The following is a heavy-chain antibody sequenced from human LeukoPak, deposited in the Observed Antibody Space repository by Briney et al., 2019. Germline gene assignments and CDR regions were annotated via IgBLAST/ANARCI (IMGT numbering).Heavy chain of an antibody. CDR3: ARASHDYGDYSHFDY. V-gene: IGHV4-4*02. D-gene: IGHD4-17*01. CDR1: GGSISSSNR. CDR2: IYHSGST. J-gene: IGHJ4*02. Sequence: PSGTLSLTCAVSGGSISSSNRWSWVRQPPGKGLEWIGEIYHSGSTNYNPSLKSRVTIAVDKSKNQFSLKLSSVTAADTAVYYCARASHDYGDYSHFDYWGQGTLVTVPS.